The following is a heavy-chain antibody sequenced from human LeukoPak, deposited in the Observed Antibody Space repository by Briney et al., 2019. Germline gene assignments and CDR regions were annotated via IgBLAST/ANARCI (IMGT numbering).Heavy chain of an antibody. Sequence: GGPLRLSCAASGFTFSSYWMSWVRQAPGKGLEWVANIKQDGSEKYYVDSVKGRFTISRDNAKNSLYLQMNSLRAEDTAVYYCARVAARYYYYYYMDVWGKGTTVTVSS. J-gene: IGHJ6*03. V-gene: IGHV3-7*01. D-gene: IGHD6-6*01. CDR1: GFTFSSYW. CDR2: IKQDGSEK. CDR3: ARVAARYYYYYYMDV.